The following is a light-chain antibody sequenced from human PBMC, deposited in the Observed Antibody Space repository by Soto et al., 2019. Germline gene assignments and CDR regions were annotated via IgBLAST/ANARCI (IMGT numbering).Light chain of an antibody. V-gene: IGLV2-23*02. CDR2: EAD. Sequence: QSVLTQPASVSGAPGQSITISCSGTSNDIGGYNLFSWYQQHPGKAPKLVVYEADKRPSGVSNRFSGSKSGNTASLTISTLRPEDEADYSCCSFAGGATFVFGGGTKVTVL. CDR3: CSFAGGATFV. CDR1: SNDIGGYNL. J-gene: IGLJ2*01.